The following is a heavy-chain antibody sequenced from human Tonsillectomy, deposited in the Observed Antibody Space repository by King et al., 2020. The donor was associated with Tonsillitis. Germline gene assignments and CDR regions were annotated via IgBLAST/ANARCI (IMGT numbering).Heavy chain of an antibody. Sequence: DVQLVESGGGLVKPGGSLRLSCVASGFTFSSYSMNLVRQAPGKGLEWVSSISSSGSYIYYADSVKGRFTVSRDNAKNSLYLQMNSLRAEDTAVYYCARSSSSWWDFEYWGQGTLVTVSS. CDR1: GFTFSSYS. V-gene: IGHV3-21*01. D-gene: IGHD2-2*01. CDR3: ARSSSSWWDFEY. J-gene: IGHJ4*02. CDR2: ISSSGSYI.